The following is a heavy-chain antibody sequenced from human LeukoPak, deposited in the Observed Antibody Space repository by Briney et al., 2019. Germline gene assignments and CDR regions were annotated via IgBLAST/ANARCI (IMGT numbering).Heavy chain of an antibody. CDR1: GFTFSSYG. CDR3: AKAFGIAAAGTLGGNFDY. D-gene: IGHD6-13*01. Sequence: LPGGSLRLSCAASGFTFSSYGMHWVRQAPGKGLEWVAVISYDGSNKYYADSVKGRFTISRDNSKNTLYLQMNSLRAEDTAVYYCAKAFGIAAAGTLGGNFDYWGQGTLVTVSS. J-gene: IGHJ4*02. CDR2: ISYDGSNK. V-gene: IGHV3-30*18.